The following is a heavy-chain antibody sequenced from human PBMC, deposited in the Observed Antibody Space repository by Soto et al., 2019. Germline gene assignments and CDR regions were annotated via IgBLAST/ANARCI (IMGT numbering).Heavy chain of an antibody. J-gene: IGHJ5*02. D-gene: IGHD5-12*01. V-gene: IGHV3-30*18. Sequence: VGSLRLSCAASGFTFSSYGMHWVRQAPGKGLEWVAVISYDGSNKYYADSVKGRFTISRDNSKNTLYLQMNSLRAEDTAVYYCAKDPTPRGLGWFDPWGQGTLVTVSS. CDR2: ISYDGSNK. CDR1: GFTFSSYG. CDR3: AKDPTPRGLGWFDP.